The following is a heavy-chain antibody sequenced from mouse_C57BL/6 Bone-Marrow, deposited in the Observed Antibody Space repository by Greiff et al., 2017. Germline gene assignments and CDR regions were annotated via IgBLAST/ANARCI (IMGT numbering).Heavy chain of an antibody. J-gene: IGHJ1*03. CDR2: INPNNGGT. D-gene: IGHD1-1*01. Sequence: VQLQQSGPELVKPGASVKISCKASGYTFTDYYMNWVKQSHGKSLEWIGDINPNNGGTSYNQKFKGKATLTVDKSSSTAYMELRSLTSEDSAVYYCAHYYGSRTSYCDVWGTGTTVTVSS. V-gene: IGHV1-26*01. CDR1: GYTFTDYY. CDR3: AHYYGSRTSYCDV.